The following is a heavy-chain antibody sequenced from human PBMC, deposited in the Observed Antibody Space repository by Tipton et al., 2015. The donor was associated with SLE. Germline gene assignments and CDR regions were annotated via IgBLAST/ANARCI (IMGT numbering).Heavy chain of an antibody. CDR1: GGSISGSDYY. D-gene: IGHD1-26*01. Sequence: TLSLTCTVSGGSISGSDYYWGWIRQPPGKGLEWIGNIYSSGSTFYNPSLTSRVTISLDTFKNQFSLRLSSVTAADTALYYCARHFSGSYSFDYWGQGKLVTVSS. V-gene: IGHV4-39*07. J-gene: IGHJ4*02. CDR3: ARHFSGSYSFDY. CDR2: IYSSGST.